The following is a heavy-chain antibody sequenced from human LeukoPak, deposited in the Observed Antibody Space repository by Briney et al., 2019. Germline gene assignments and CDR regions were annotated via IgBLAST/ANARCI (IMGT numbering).Heavy chain of an antibody. D-gene: IGHD6-19*01. J-gene: IGHJ4*02. Sequence: SETLSLTCTVSGGSINSSSYYWGWICQPPGKGLECIGSVYYSGSTFYNPSLKSRLTMSIDTSKNQFSLRLSSVTAADTAAYYCARRGGSGWYSQVDYWGQGTLITVSS. CDR3: ARRGGSGWYSQVDY. CDR2: VYYSGST. V-gene: IGHV4-39*01. CDR1: GGSINSSSYY.